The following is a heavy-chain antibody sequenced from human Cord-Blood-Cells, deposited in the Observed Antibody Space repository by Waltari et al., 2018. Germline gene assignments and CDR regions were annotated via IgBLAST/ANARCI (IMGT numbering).Heavy chain of an antibody. J-gene: IGHJ4*02. V-gene: IGHV4-34*01. Sequence: QVQLQQWGAGLLKPSETLSLTCAVYGGSFSGYYWSWIRQPPGKGLEWIGEINHSGSTNYNPSLKSRVTISGDTAKNQFSLKLSSVTAADTAVYYCARTVYSGSSFDYWGQGTLVTVSS. CDR1: GGSFSGYY. CDR3: ARTVYSGSSFDY. D-gene: IGHD1-26*01. CDR2: INHSGST.